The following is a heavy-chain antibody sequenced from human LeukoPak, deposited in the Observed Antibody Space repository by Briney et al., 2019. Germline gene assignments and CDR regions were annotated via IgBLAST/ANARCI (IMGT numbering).Heavy chain of an antibody. D-gene: IGHD6-13*01. J-gene: IGHJ4*02. CDR1: GGSISSYY. CDR2: IYYSGST. V-gene: IGHV4-59*01. Sequence: SETLSLTCTVSGGSISSYYWSWIRQPPGKGLEWIGYIYYSGSTNYNPSLKSRVTISVDTSKNQFSLKLSSVTAADTAVYYCARPGTYSSSWYFDYWGQGTLVTVSS. CDR3: ARPGTYSSSWYFDY.